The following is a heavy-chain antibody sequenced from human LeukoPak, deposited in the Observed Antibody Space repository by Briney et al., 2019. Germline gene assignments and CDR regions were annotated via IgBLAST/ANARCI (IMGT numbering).Heavy chain of an antibody. Sequence: GGSLRLSCAASGFTFSSYAMHWVRQAPGKGLEWVAVISYDGSNKYYADSVKGRFTISRDHSKNTLYLQMNSLRAEDTAVYYCARDRTVAGVFDYWGQGTLVTVSS. J-gene: IGHJ4*02. CDR3: ARDRTVAGVFDY. CDR1: GFTFSSYA. V-gene: IGHV3-30*04. CDR2: ISYDGSNK. D-gene: IGHD6-19*01.